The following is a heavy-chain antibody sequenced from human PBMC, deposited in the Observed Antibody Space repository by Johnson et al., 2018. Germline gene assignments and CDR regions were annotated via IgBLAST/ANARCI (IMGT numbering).Heavy chain of an antibody. CDR2: IWYDGSNK. CDR3: ARVSGGITGTSYYYYGMDV. D-gene: IGHD1-20*01. Sequence: GVVQPGRSLRLSCAASGXTFSSYGMHWVRQAPGKGLEWVAVIWYDGSNKYYADSVKGRFTISRDNSKNTLYLQMNSLRAEDTAVYYCARVSGGITGTSYYYYGMDVWGQGTTVTVSS. V-gene: IGHV3-33*01. CDR1: GXTFSSYG. J-gene: IGHJ6*02.